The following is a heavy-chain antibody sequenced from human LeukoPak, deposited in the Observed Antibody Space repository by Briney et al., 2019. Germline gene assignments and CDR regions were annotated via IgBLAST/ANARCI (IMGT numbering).Heavy chain of an antibody. CDR1: GGSFSGYY. Sequence: SETLSLTCAVYGGSFSGYYWSWIRQPPGKGLEWIGEINHSGSTNYNPSLKSRVTISVDTSKNQFSLKLSSVTAADTAVYYCARLRSGSYSYYYYYYMDVWGKGTTVTISS. J-gene: IGHJ6*03. V-gene: IGHV4-34*01. CDR3: ARLRSGSYSYYYYYYMDV. CDR2: INHSGST. D-gene: IGHD1-26*01.